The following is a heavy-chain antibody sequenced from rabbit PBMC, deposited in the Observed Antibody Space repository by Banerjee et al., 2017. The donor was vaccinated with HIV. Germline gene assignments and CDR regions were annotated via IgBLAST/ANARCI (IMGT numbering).Heavy chain of an antibody. CDR1: GFSFSNGYV. J-gene: IGHJ4*01. CDR2: INTISGDT. CDR3: ARDTGGYDS. Sequence: QSLGESGGDLVKPGGSLTLTCTASGFSFSNGYVMCWVRQAPGKGLEWIACINTISGDTVYATWAKGRFPISKASWTTVTLQMTSLTAADTATYFCARDTGGYDSWGPGTLVTVS. D-gene: IGHD1-1*01. V-gene: IGHV1S40*01.